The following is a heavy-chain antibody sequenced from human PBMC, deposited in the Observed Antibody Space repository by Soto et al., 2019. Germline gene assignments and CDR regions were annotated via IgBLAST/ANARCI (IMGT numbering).Heavy chain of an antibody. CDR1: GFTFSSYA. V-gene: IGHV3-23*01. Sequence: EVQLLESGGGLVQPGGSLRLSCAASGFTFSSYAMSWVRQAPGKGLEWVSAISGSGGSTYYADSVKGRFTISRDNSKNTVYLQMNSLRAEDTAVYYCAKDGGYCSGGSCYPADAFDIWGQGTMVTVSS. D-gene: IGHD2-15*01. CDR3: AKDGGYCSGGSCYPADAFDI. J-gene: IGHJ3*02. CDR2: ISGSGGST.